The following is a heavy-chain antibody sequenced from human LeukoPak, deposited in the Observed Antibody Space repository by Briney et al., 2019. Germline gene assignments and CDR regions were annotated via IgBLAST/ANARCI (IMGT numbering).Heavy chain of an antibody. D-gene: IGHD1-26*01. CDR3: AREWELPPNFDY. CDR1: GFTFSSYS. J-gene: IGHJ4*02. V-gene: IGHV3-21*01. CDR2: ISSSSSYI. Sequence: GGSLRLSCAASGFTFSSYSMNWVRQAPGKGLEWVSSISSSSSYIYYADSVKGRFTISRDNAKNSLYLQMNSLRAEDTAVYYCAREWELPPNFDYWGGGTVVSVSS.